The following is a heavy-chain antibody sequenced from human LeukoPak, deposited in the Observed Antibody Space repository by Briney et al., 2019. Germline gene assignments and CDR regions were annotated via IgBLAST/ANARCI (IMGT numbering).Heavy chain of an antibody. CDR3: VRMVSGDS. D-gene: IGHD2-8*01. CDR1: GFTFSNYD. J-gene: IGHJ4*02. CDR2: ISASGIHI. V-gene: IGHV3-23*01. Sequence: GGSLRPSCAVSGFTFSNYDMNWVRQAPGKGPEWITTISASGIHIYYADSAKGRFTISRDNSRNTLELQMNSLRGEDTAVYHCVRMVSGDSWGQGTLVTVTS.